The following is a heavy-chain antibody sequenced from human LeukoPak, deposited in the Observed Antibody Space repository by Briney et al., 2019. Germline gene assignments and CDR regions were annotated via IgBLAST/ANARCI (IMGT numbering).Heavy chain of an antibody. CDR3: ARDKTYYYDSSGYQYYYYGMDV. CDR1: GFTVSSNY. Sequence: PGGSLRLSCAASGFTVSSNYMSWVRQAPGKGLEWVSVIYSGGSTYYADSVKGRFTISRDNSKNTLYLQMNSLRAEDTAVYYCARDKTYYYDSSGYQYYYYGMDVWGQGTTVTVSS. J-gene: IGHJ6*02. D-gene: IGHD3-22*01. V-gene: IGHV3-66*01. CDR2: IYSGGST.